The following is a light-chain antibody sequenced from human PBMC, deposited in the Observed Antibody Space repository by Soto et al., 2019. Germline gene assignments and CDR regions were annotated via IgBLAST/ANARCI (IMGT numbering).Light chain of an antibody. CDR1: QSISSN. Sequence: EIVMTQSPATLSVSPGERATLSCRASQSISSNLAWYQQKPGQAPRLLISGASTRATGIPARFSGSGSGTEFSLTISSLQSEDFAVYYCQQYNKWRITFGQGTRLEIK. V-gene: IGKV3-15*01. CDR3: QQYNKWRIT. CDR2: GAS. J-gene: IGKJ5*01.